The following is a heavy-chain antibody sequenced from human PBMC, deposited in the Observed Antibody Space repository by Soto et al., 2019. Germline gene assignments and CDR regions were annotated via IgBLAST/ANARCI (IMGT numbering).Heavy chain of an antibody. CDR3: VRKDKSRYFNWFAP. Sequence: GESLKISCRTSGYKFTSYWIAWVRQMPGKGLEWMGIIFPSGSDPRYSPSFQGQVTISADRSTSTVFLQWASLKASDTAVYFCVRKDKSRYFNWFAPWAQGTLVTVSS. J-gene: IGHJ5*02. CDR1: GYKFTSYW. CDR2: IFPSGSDP. V-gene: IGHV5-51*01. D-gene: IGHD3-16*02.